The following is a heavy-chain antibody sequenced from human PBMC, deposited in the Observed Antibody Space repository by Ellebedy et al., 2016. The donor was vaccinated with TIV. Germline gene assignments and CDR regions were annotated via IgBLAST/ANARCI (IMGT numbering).Heavy chain of an antibody. Sequence: MPSETLSLTCAVSGGSINSNNWWSWVRQPPGKGLEWIGEIYHSGSTNYNPSLKSRVTISIDNSKNQFSLKLNSVTAADTAKYYCAREAGPRYYGVAVWGQGTTVTVSS. CDR1: GGSINSNNW. CDR3: AREAGPRYYGVAV. V-gene: IGHV4-4*02. CDR2: IYHSGST. J-gene: IGHJ6*02.